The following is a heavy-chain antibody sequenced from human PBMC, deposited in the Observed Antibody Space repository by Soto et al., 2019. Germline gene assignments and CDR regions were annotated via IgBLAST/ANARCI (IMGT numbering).Heavy chain of an antibody. J-gene: IGHJ6*03. CDR3: ARDSELGRYYYYMDV. CDR1: GFTFSSYG. V-gene: IGHV3-33*01. Sequence: GGSLRLSCAASGFTFSSYGMHWVRQAPGKGLEWVAVIWYDGSNKYYADSVKGRFTISRDNSKNTLYLQMNSLRAEDTAVYYCARDSELGRYYYYMDVWGKGTTVTVSS. D-gene: IGHD7-27*01. CDR2: IWYDGSNK.